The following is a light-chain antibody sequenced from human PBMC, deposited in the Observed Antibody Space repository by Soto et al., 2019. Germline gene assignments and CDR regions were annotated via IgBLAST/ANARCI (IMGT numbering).Light chain of an antibody. J-gene: IGKJ2*01. CDR2: GAS. Sequence: EIVLTQSPGTLSLSPGERATLSCRASQSVSVRFLAWYQQKPGQAPRLLMCGASSRATGIPDRFSGTGSGTDFTLTISRLEPEDFAVYYCQQYGSSPYTFGLGTKLEIK. CDR3: QQYGSSPYT. CDR1: QSVSVRF. V-gene: IGKV3-20*01.